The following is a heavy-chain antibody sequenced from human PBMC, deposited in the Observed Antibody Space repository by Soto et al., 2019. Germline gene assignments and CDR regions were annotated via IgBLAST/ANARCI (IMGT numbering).Heavy chain of an antibody. CDR3: ARGIAAAGTRGWFDP. D-gene: IGHD6-13*01. Sequence: EVQLVESGGGLVQPGGSLSLSCAASGFTFSSYSMNWVRQAPGKGLEWVSYISSSSSTIYYADSVKGRFTISRDNAKNSLYLQMNSLRAEDTAVYYCARGIAAAGTRGWFDPWGQGTLVTVSS. CDR2: ISSSSSTI. J-gene: IGHJ5*02. CDR1: GFTFSSYS. V-gene: IGHV3-48*01.